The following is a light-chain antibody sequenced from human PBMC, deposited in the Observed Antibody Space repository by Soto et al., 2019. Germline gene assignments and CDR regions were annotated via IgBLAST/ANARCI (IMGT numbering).Light chain of an antibody. J-gene: IGKJ1*01. V-gene: IGKV1-8*01. CDR1: QGISSY. Sequence: AIRMTQSPSSLSASTGDRVTITCRASQGISSYLAWYQQKPGKAPKVLIHTASTLQGGVPSRFSGSGSGTDCTLTISRLPSEDFATYYCQQYYTYPWTFGQGTKVEVK. CDR3: QQYYTYPWT. CDR2: TAS.